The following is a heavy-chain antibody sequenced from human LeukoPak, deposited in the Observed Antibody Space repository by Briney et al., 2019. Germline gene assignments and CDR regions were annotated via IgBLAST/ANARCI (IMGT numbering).Heavy chain of an antibody. Sequence: PGGSLRLSCAASGFDFKMYSMNWVRQAPGQGLEWVSTITGSGGTTYYGESVKGRFTISRDNAKNTLFLQMDSLRPEDTAVYYCAKLSTFTVVRGIVVWEHFDHWGQGILVTVSS. CDR2: ITGSGGTT. V-gene: IGHV3-23*01. D-gene: IGHD3-10*01. CDR3: AKLSTFTVVRGIVVWEHFDH. J-gene: IGHJ4*02. CDR1: GFDFKMYS.